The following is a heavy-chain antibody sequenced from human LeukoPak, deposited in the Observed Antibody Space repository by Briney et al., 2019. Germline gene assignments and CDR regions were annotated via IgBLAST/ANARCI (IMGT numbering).Heavy chain of an antibody. Sequence: ASVKVSCKASGGTFTSYAISWVRQAPGQGLEWMGGIIPIFGTANYAQKFQGRVTITADESTSTAYMELSSLRSEDTAVYYCAGDTYYDILAGPNWFDPWGQGTLVTVPS. CDR3: AGDTYYDILAGPNWFDP. J-gene: IGHJ5*02. D-gene: IGHD3-9*01. V-gene: IGHV1-69*13. CDR1: GGTFTSYA. CDR2: IIPIFGTA.